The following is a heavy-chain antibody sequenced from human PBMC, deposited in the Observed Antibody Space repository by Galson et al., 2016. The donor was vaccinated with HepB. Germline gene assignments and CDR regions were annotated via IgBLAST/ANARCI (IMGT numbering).Heavy chain of an antibody. Sequence: SLRLSCAASGFTFSSYAMSWVRQAPGKGLEWVSAISGSGGSTYYADSVKGRFTISRDNSKNTLYLQMNSLRAEDTAVYYCAKDRPYGTGWYGCSESWGQGTLVIVSS. CDR3: AKDRPYGTGWYGCSES. CDR1: GFTFSSYA. CDR2: ISGSGGST. V-gene: IGHV3-23*01. D-gene: IGHD6-13*01. J-gene: IGHJ5*02.